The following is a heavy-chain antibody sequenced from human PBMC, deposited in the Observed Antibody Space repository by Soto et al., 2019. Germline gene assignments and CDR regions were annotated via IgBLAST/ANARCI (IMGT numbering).Heavy chain of an antibody. Sequence: QVQLQESDPGLVKPSQTLSLTCTVSGGSITSGDYYWSWIRQPPGKGLEWIGYIYYSGSTYYNPFLKRRVFISVDTYKNQFSLKLSSVTAADTAVYYCARILGPTTLGDFDYWGQGTLVIVSS. D-gene: IGHD1-26*01. CDR3: ARILGPTTLGDFDY. CDR1: GGSITSGDYY. V-gene: IGHV4-30-4*01. CDR2: IYYSGST. J-gene: IGHJ4*02.